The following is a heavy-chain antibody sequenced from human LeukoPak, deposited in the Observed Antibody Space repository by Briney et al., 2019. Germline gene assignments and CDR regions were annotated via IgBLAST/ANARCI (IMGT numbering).Heavy chain of an antibody. CDR2: IYYSGST. CDR1: GGSISSYY. V-gene: IGHV4-59*08. D-gene: IGHD3-3*01. CDR3: ARHIPINYDFWSGYYTGDAFDI. J-gene: IGHJ3*02. Sequence: SETLSLTCTVSGGSISSYYWSWIRQPPGKGLEWIGYIYYSGSTNYNPSLKSRVTMSVDTSKNQFSLKLSSVTAAGTAVYYCARHIPINYDFWSGYYTGDAFDIWGQGTMVTVSS.